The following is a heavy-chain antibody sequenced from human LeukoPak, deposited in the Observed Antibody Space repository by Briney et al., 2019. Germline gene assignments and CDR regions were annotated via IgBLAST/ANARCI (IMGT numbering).Heavy chain of an antibody. CDR2: ISSSSLYI. CDR3: AREYNGNYYRPFDY. Sequence: GGSLRLSCAASGFTFNAYTMNWVRQAPGKGLEWVSSISSSSLYIYYADSVKGRFTVSRDNAKNSLYLQMNSLRAVDTAVYYCAREYNGNYYRPFDYWGQGTLVTVSS. CDR1: GFTFNAYT. D-gene: IGHD1-26*01. J-gene: IGHJ4*02. V-gene: IGHV3-21*01.